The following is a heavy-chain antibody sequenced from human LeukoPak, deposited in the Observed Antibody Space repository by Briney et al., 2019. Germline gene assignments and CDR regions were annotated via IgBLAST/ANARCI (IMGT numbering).Heavy chain of an antibody. J-gene: IGHJ6*02. CDR2: ISSSSSYI. V-gene: IGHV3-21*01. CDR3: ARDREGSCGWYVWWYYGMDV. CDR1: GFTFSSYS. D-gene: IGHD6-19*01. Sequence: GGSLRLSCAASGFTFSSYSMNWVRQAPGKGLEWVSSISSSSSYIYYADSVKGRFTISRDNAKNSLYLQMNSLRAEDTAVYYCARDREGSCGWYVWWYYGMDVWGQGTTVTVSS.